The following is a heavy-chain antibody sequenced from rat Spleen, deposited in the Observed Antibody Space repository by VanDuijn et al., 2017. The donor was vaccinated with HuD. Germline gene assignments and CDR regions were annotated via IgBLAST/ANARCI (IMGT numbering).Heavy chain of an antibody. CDR3: ATDYYDGTYYYFDY. CDR2: ISPGGGNT. D-gene: IGHD1-12*02. Sequence: EVQLVESGGGLVQPGRSLKLSCAASGFTFSNYGMAWVRQAPTKGLEWVASISPGGGNTHYRDSVKGRFTISRDNTKSTLSLQMDSLRSEDTATYYCATDYYDGTYYYFDYWGQGVMVTVSS. V-gene: IGHV5S13*01. CDR1: GFTFSNYG. J-gene: IGHJ2*01.